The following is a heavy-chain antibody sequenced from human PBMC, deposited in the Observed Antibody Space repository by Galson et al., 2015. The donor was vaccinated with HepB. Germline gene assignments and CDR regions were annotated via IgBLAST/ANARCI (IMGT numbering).Heavy chain of an antibody. CDR2: ISDYNGNT. Sequence: SVKVSCKASGYTFTSYGISWVRQAPGQGLEWMGWISDYNGNTNYAQKLQGRVTMTTDTSTSTAYMELRSLRSDDTAVYYCARDGVSSTYYYDSSGYYRFDYWGQGTLVTVSS. D-gene: IGHD3-22*01. CDR1: GYTFTSYG. J-gene: IGHJ4*02. CDR3: ARDGVSSTYYYDSSGYYRFDY. V-gene: IGHV1-18*01.